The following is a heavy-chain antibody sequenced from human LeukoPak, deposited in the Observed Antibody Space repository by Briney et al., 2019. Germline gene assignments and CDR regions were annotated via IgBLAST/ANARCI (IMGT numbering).Heavy chain of an antibody. V-gene: IGHV3-23*01. Sequence: PGGSLRLSCAASGFTFTNNAMIWVRQAPGKGLEWVSGIRARGGDTYYTDSVKGRFTISRDNSKNTLYLQMNSLRAEDTAVYYCAKDVGYCISASCSKFYYFDYWSQGSLVTVSS. CDR3: AKDVGYCISASCSKFYYFDY. D-gene: IGHD2-2*01. CDR2: IRARGGDT. CDR1: GFTFTNNA. J-gene: IGHJ4*02.